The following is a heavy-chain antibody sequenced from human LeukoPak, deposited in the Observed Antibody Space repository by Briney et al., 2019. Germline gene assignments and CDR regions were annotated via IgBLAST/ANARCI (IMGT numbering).Heavy chain of an antibody. J-gene: IGHJ4*02. CDR2: ISAYNGNT. Sequence: ASVKVSCKASGYTFTSYGISWVRQAPGQGLEWMGWISAYNGNTNYAQKLQGRVTMTTDTSTSTAYMELRSLRSDDTAVYYCAREMYYYDSSEFGYWGQGTLVTVSS. D-gene: IGHD3-22*01. CDR1: GYTFTSYG. CDR3: AREMYYYDSSEFGY. V-gene: IGHV1-18*01.